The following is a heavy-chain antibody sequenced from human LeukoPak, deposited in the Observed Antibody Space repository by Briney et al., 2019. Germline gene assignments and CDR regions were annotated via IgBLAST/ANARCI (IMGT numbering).Heavy chain of an antibody. Sequence: GGSLRLSCAASGFTFSDYYMSWIRQAPGKGLEWVSYISSSGSTIYYADSVKGRFTISRDNAKNSLYLQMNSLRAEDTAVYYCARDRSSSSSTALYWGQGTLVTVSS. CDR1: GFTFSDYY. J-gene: IGHJ4*02. D-gene: IGHD6-6*01. CDR3: ARDRSSSSSTALY. CDR2: ISSSGSTI. V-gene: IGHV3-11*01.